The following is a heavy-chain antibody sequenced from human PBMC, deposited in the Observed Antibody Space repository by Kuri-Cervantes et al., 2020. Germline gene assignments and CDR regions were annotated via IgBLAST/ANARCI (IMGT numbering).Heavy chain of an antibody. CDR3: AKVAKYSSRLTYYFDY. V-gene: IGHV3-13*01. D-gene: IGHD6-13*01. J-gene: IGHJ4*02. CDR1: GFTFSSYD. CDR2: IGTAGDT. Sequence: GESLKISCAASGFTFSSYDMHWVRQATGKGLEWVSAIGTAGDTYYPGSVKGRFTISRENAKNTLYLQMNSLRAEDTAVYYCAKVAKYSSRLTYYFDYWGQGTLVTVSS.